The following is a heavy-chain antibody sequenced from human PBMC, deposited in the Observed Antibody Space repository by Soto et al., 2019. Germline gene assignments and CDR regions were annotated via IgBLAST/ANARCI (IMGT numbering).Heavy chain of an antibody. CDR1: GGTFSSYA. D-gene: IGHD3-22*01. CDR2: IIPIFGTA. J-gene: IGHJ5*02. CDR3: AREGGYYDSSGYYYLNWFDP. Sequence: QVQLVQSGAEVKKPGSSVKVSCKASGGTFSSYAISWVRQAPGQGLEWMGGIIPIFGTANYAQKFQGRVTITADESTSTAYMELSSLRSEDTAVYYCAREGGYYDSSGYYYLNWFDPWGQGTLATVSS. V-gene: IGHV1-69*01.